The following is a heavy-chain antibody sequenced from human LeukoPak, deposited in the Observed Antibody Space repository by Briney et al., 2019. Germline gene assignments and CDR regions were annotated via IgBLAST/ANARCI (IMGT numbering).Heavy chain of an antibody. Sequence: PSETLSLTCSVSGYSISSGYYWGWIRQPPGKGLEWIGSIYHSGSTYYNPSLKSRVTISVDTSKNQFSLKLSSVTAADTAVYYCARDSGGSYREWFDAWGQGTLVTVSS. CDR3: ARDSGGSYREWFDA. CDR1: GYSISSGYY. D-gene: IGHD1-26*01. J-gene: IGHJ5*02. V-gene: IGHV4-38-2*02. CDR2: IYHSGST.